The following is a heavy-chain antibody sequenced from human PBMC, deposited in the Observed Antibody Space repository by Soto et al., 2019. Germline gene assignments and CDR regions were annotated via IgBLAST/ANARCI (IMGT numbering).Heavy chain of an antibody. J-gene: IGHJ6*03. D-gene: IGHD3-3*01. CDR2: ISSSSSYI. CDR1: GFTFSSYS. Sequence: EVQLVESGGGLVKPGGSLRLSCAASGFTFSSYSMNWVRQAPGKGLEWVSSISSSSSYIYYADSVKGRFTISRDNAKNSLYLQMNSLRAEDTAVYYCARDTIFGVVINYKGGYYYYYMDVWGKGTTVTVSS. CDR3: ARDTIFGVVINYKGGYYYYYMDV. V-gene: IGHV3-21*01.